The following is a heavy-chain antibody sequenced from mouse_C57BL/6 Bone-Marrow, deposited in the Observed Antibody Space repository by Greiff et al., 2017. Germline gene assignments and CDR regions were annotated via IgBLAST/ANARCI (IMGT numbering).Heavy chain of an antibody. V-gene: IGHV5-6*02. CDR3: ERREAYYSNYVGY. Sequence: DVMLVESGGDLVRPGGSLKLSCAASGFTFSSYGMSWVRQTPDKGLEWVATISSGGSYTYYPDSVKGRLTMARDNAKNTLYLQLSSLKSEDTAMYYCERREAYYSNYVGYWGQGTTLTVSS. D-gene: IGHD2-5*01. J-gene: IGHJ2*01. CDR2: ISSGGSYT. CDR1: GFTFSSYG.